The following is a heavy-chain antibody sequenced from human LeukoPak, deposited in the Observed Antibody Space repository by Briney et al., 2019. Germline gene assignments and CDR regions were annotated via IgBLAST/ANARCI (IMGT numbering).Heavy chain of an antibody. J-gene: IGHJ4*02. CDR1: GFTFTSSA. Sequence: ASVKVSCKASGFTFTSSAMQWVRQARGQRLEWIGWIVVGSGNTNYAQKFQERVTITRDMSTSTAYMELRSLRSDDTAVYYCARVGHRDEDHFDYWGQGTLVTVSS. V-gene: IGHV1-58*02. CDR3: ARVGHRDEDHFDY. CDR2: IVVGSGNT. D-gene: IGHD5-24*01.